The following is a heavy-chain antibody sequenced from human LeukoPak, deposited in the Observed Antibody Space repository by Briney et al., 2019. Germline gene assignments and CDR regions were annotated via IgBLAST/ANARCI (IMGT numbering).Heavy chain of an antibody. CDR3: ARANYYDISGYDY. J-gene: IGHJ4*02. D-gene: IGHD3-22*01. CDR1: GFTFRSYE. CDR2: ITSSGNTI. V-gene: IGHV3-48*03. Sequence: GWSVRLSCAASGFTFRSYEMNWVRQAPGKGLEWVSYITSSGNTIYYADSVKGRFTIYRDNAKNSLYMQMNSLRAEDTAVYYCARANYYDISGYDYWGQGTLVTVSS.